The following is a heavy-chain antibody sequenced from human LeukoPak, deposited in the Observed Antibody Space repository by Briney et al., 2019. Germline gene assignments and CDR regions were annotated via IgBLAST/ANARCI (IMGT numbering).Heavy chain of an antibody. CDR1: GFTFSSYE. Sequence: QAGGSLRLSCAASGFTFSSYEMNWVRQAPGKGLEWVSYISSSGSTIYYADSVKGRFTISRDNAKNSLYLQMNSLRAEDTAVYYCAGESLDSSSPDYWGQGTLVTVSS. CDR3: AGESLDSSSPDY. D-gene: IGHD6-6*01. V-gene: IGHV3-48*03. J-gene: IGHJ4*02. CDR2: ISSSGSTI.